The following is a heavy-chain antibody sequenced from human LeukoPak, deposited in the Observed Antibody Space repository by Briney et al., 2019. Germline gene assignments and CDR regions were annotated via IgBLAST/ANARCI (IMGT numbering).Heavy chain of an antibody. Sequence: PGGSLRLSCAASGFTFSNYAMSWVRQPPGRGLEWVSAINGSGGITYYADSVKGRFTISRKNSKNQLNVQMNSQRAEDNAVYYGAKDGKGATKPYYFGCWGQGTLVT. D-gene: IGHD1-26*01. CDR3: AKDGKGATKPYYFGC. CDR1: GFTFSNYA. V-gene: IGHV3-23*01. J-gene: IGHJ4*02. CDR2: INGSGGIT.